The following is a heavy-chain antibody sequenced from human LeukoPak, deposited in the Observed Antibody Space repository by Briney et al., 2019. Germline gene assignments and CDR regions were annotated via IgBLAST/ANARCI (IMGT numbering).Heavy chain of an antibody. V-gene: IGHV4-34*01. CDR2: INHSGST. D-gene: IGHD1-14*01. J-gene: IGHJ2*01. Sequence: SETLSLTPADHRGSFRGYYWSSIREPPRKRLESIGEINHSGSTNYNPSPKCRVTLSVHTSKHRFSRNLRSATAAATAGNSFTGGPEWYFDLWGRGALVSVSS. CDR1: RGSFRGYY. CDR3: TGGPEWYFDL.